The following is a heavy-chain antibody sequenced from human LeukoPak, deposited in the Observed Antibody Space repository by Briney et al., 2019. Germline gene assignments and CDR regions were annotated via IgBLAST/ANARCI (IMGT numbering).Heavy chain of an antibody. V-gene: IGHV3-7*01. CDR1: GFTFSSYW. CDR2: IKQDGSEK. Sequence: PGGSLRLSCAASGFTFSSYWMSWVRQAPGKGLEWVANIKQDGSEKYYVDSVKGRFTISRDNAKNSLYLQMNSLRAEDTAVYYCARGAPSIAAQPYYYYMDVWGKGTTVTVSS. D-gene: IGHD6-6*01. CDR3: ARGAPSIAAQPYYYYMDV. J-gene: IGHJ6*03.